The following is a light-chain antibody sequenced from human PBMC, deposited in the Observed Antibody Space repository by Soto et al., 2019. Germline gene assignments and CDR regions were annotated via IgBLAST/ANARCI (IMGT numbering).Light chain of an antibody. CDR3: QQYFSEST. J-gene: IGKJ2*01. CDR2: DAS. Sequence: DIQMTQFPSSLSASVGDRVTITCRASQSISQYLAWYQQKPGKAPNLLIYDASTLEGGIPSRFSGSGSGTKFTLTTSSLQTDDFATYYCQQYFSESTFGQGTKLGIK. CDR1: QSISQY. V-gene: IGKV1-5*01.